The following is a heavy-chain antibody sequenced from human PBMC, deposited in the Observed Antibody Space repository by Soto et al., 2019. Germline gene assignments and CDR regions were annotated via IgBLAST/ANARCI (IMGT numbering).Heavy chain of an antibody. D-gene: IGHD3-10*01. CDR3: ARAMVRGKTYYGVDV. CDR2: IYPGDSDT. J-gene: IGHJ6*02. V-gene: IGHV5-51*07. Sequence: PGESLKISCKGSGYSFTSYWIGWVHQMPGKGLEWMGIIYPGDSDTRYSPSFQGQVTISADKSISTAYLQWSSLKASDTAMYYCARAMVRGKTYYGVDVWGQGTTVTVSS. CDR1: GYSFTSYW.